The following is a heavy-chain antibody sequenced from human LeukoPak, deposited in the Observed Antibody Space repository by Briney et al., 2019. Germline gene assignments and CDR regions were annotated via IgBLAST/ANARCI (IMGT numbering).Heavy chain of an antibody. CDR1: GGPISSYY. J-gene: IGHJ4*02. CDR3: ARLAAAGRLDY. V-gene: IGHV4-4*09. CDR2: IYTSGST. Sequence: SETLSLTCTVSGGPISSYYWSWIRQPPGKGLEWIGYIYTSGSTNYNPSLKSRVTISVDTSKNQFSQKLSSVTAADTAVYYCARLAAAGRLDYWGQGTLVTVSS. D-gene: IGHD6-13*01.